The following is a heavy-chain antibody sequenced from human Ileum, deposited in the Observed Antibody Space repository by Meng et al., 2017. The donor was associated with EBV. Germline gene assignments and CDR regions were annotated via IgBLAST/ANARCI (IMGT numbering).Heavy chain of an antibody. D-gene: IGHD3-22*01. Sequence: QVQLQQWGAGLLKPSETLSLTCAVYGGFFSGYYWSWIRQSPGKGLEWIGEINHSGSTNYNPSLKSRVTISVDTSKNQFSLKLTSVTAADTAVYYCAREARSSGYHPGIGPWGQGTLGNVSS. J-gene: IGHJ5*02. CDR1: GGFFSGYY. V-gene: IGHV4-34*02. CDR3: AREARSSGYHPGIGP. CDR2: INHSGST.